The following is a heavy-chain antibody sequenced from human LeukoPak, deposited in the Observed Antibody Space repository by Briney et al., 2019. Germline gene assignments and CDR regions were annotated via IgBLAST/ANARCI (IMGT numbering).Heavy chain of an antibody. CDR3: ASPYVLVNYYYYGMDV. CDR1: GGSISSSSYY. Sequence: ASETLSLTCTVSGGSISSSSYYWGWIRQPPGKGLEWIGSIYYSGSTYYNPSLKSRVTISVDTSKNQFSLKLSSVTAADTAVYYCASPYVLVNYYYYGMDVWGQGTTVTVSS. CDR2: IYYSGST. V-gene: IGHV4-39*01. J-gene: IGHJ6*02. D-gene: IGHD3-16*01.